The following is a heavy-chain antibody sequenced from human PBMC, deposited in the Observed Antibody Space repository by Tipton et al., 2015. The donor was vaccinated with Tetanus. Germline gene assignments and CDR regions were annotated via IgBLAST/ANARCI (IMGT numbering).Heavy chain of an antibody. V-gene: IGHV4-30-2*01. J-gene: IGHJ5*02. CDR2: IYQTGST. D-gene: IGHD2-8*01. Sequence: TLSLTCNVTGALLTTGGYSWGWIRQPPGQGLEWIGYIYQTGSTYFNPSLRSRLTMSFKMSKNQFSLKLTSATAADTAVYYCARRLIQNWFDPWGQGTLVTVSS. CDR3: ARRLIQNWFDP. CDR1: GALLTTGGYS.